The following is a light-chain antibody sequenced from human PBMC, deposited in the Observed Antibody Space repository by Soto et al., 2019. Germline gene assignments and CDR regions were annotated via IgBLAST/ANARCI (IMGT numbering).Light chain of an antibody. V-gene: IGLV1-47*01. CDR3: AAWDDTLDAQV. Sequence: QPVLTQSPSASGTPEQRVTISCSGSRSNIGRNFAYWYQHVPGTAPRLLIQRNNERPSGVPDRFSGSKSGTSVSLAISGLRSDDEATYYCAAWDDTLDAQVFGGGTKLTVL. J-gene: IGLJ3*02. CDR2: RNN. CDR1: RSNIGRNF.